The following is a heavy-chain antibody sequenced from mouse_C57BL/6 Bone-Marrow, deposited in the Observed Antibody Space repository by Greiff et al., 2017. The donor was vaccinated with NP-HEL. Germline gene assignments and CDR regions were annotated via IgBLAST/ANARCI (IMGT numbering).Heavy chain of an antibody. Sequence: DVQLQESGPELVKPGASVKISCKASGYSFTGYYMNWVKQSPEKSLEWIGEINPSTGGTTYNQKFKAKATLTVDKSSSTAYMQLKSLTSEDSAVYYCARSIYYDYDGEIAYWGQGTLVTVSA. CDR1: GYSFTGYY. J-gene: IGHJ3*01. D-gene: IGHD2-4*01. CDR2: INPSTGGT. CDR3: ARSIYYDYDGEIAY. V-gene: IGHV1-42*01.